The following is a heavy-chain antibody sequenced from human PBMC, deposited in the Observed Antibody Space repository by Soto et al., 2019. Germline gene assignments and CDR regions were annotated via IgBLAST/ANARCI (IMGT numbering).Heavy chain of an antibody. D-gene: IGHD2-2*02. Sequence: GESLKISCKGSGYSFTSYWIGWVRQMPGKGLEWMGIIYPGDSDTRYSPSFQGQVTISADKSISTAYLQWSSLKASDTAMYYCARVGPRYCSSTSCYRDYYYGMDVWGQGTTVTVS. J-gene: IGHJ6*02. CDR3: ARVGPRYCSSTSCYRDYYYGMDV. V-gene: IGHV5-51*01. CDR1: GYSFTSYW. CDR2: IYPGDSDT.